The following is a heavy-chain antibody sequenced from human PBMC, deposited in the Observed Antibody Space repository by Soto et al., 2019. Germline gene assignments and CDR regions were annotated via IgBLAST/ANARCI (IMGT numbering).Heavy chain of an antibody. Sequence: GGSLRLSCAASGFTFSGYAMHWVRQAPGKGLEWVAVISYDGSNKYYADSVKGRFTISRDNSKNTLYLQMNSLRAEDTAVYYCARSAMTSRPPTISWGQGTLVTVSS. D-gene: IGHD2-2*01. V-gene: IGHV3-30-3*01. J-gene: IGHJ5*02. CDR2: ISYDGSNK. CDR1: GFTFSGYA. CDR3: ARSAMTSRPPTIS.